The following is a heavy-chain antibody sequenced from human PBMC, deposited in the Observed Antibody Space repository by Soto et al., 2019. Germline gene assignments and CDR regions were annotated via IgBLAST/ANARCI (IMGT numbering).Heavy chain of an antibody. J-gene: IGHJ4*02. CDR1: GGTFSSYA. D-gene: IGHD3-22*01. Sequence: QVQLVQSGAEVKKPGSSVKVSCKASGGTFSSYAISWVRQAPGQGLEWMGGIIPIFGTANYAQKFQGRVTINADESMCTAYMELSSLRSEDTAVYYFEGGPSGYYYFVYWGQGTLVTVSS. CDR3: EGGPSGYYYFVY. CDR2: IIPIFGTA. V-gene: IGHV1-69*01.